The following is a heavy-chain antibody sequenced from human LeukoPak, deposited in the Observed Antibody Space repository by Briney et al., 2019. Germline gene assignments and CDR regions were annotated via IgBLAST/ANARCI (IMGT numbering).Heavy chain of an antibody. CDR2: ISGSSSYI. Sequence: GGSLRLSCAASGFTFSSYSMNWVRQAPGKGLEWVSSISGSSSYIYYADSVKGRFTISRDNAKNSLYLQMNSLRAEDTAVYYCARDQRGSSWYPWGQGTLVTVSS. V-gene: IGHV3-21*01. CDR3: ARDQRGSSWYP. J-gene: IGHJ5*02. CDR1: GFTFSSYS. D-gene: IGHD6-13*01.